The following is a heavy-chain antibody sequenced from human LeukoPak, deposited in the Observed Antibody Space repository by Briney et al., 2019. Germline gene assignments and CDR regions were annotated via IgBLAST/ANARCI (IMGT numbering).Heavy chain of an antibody. V-gene: IGHV1-46*01. CDR1: GYTFTSYY. J-gene: IGHJ4*02. CDR2: INPSGGST. D-gene: IGHD4-17*01. Sequence: GASVKVSCKASGYTFTSYYMHWVRQAPGQGLEWLGIINPSGGSTSYAQKFQGRVTMTRDTSTSTVYMELSSLRSEDTAVYYCAREGHGDYVVDYWGQGTLVTVSS. CDR3: AREGHGDYVVDY.